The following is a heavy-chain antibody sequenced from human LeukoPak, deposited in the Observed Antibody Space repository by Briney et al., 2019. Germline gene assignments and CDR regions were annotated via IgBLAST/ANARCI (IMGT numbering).Heavy chain of an antibody. CDR2: INPSGGST. V-gene: IGHV1-46*01. D-gene: IGHD3-22*01. Sequence: ASVKVSCKASGYTFTCYYMHWVRQAPGQGLEWMGIINPSGGSTSYAQKFQGRVTMTRDRSTGTVYMELSSLRSEDTAVYYCARGFYYDSSGYYYHLDYWGQGTLVTVSS. J-gene: IGHJ4*02. CDR3: ARGFYYDSSGYYYHLDY. CDR1: GYTFTCYY.